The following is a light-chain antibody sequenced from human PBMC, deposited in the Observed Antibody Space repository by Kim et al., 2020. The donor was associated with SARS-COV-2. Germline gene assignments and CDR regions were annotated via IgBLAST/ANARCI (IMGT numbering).Light chain of an antibody. J-gene: IGLJ3*02. CDR3: QSYDRSLSGSV. CDR1: SSNIGAYYD. Sequence: QSVVTQPPSVSGAPGQRVTISCTGSSSNIGAYYDVHWYQQLPGTAPKLLIHGNTNRPSGVPDRFSGSKSGTSASLDITGLQAEDEAVYYCQSYDRSLSGSVFGGGTQLTVL. CDR2: GNT. V-gene: IGLV1-40*02.